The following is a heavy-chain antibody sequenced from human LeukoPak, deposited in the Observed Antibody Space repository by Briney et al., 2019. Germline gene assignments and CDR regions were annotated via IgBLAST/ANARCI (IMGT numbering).Heavy chain of an antibody. CDR2: ISSSGSTI. CDR3: ARGGEARFDP. Sequence: GGSLRLSCAASGFTFSSYEMNWVRQAPGKGLEWVSYISSSGSTIYYADSVKGRFTISRDNSKNTLYLQMNSLRAEDTAVYYCARGGEARFDPWGQGTLVTVSS. CDR1: GFTFSSYE. J-gene: IGHJ5*02. V-gene: IGHV3-48*03.